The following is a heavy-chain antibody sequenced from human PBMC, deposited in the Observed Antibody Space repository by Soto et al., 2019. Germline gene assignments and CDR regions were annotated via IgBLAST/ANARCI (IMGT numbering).Heavy chain of an antibody. CDR2: IMPVFATP. V-gene: IGHV1-69*12. CDR3: ARDKDRQQLGGNYYYILDV. J-gene: IGHJ6*02. D-gene: IGHD3-3*02. CDR1: GGTFSTSA. Sequence: QVQLMQSGAEVKKPGSSVKVSCKASGGTFSTSAISWVRQAPGEGLEWVGGIMPVFATPDYAQKFQGRVTISADESKNTAYLELTSLTTDDTAVYYCARDKDRQQLGGNYYYILDVWGQGTAITVSS.